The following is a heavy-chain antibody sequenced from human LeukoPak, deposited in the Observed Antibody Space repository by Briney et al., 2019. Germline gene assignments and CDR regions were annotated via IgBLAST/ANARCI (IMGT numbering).Heavy chain of an antibody. CDR2: IIPIFGTA. V-gene: IGHV1-69*01. D-gene: IGHD4-17*01. Sequence: ASVKVSCKASGGTFSSYAISWVRQAPGQGLEWMGGIIPIFGTANYAQKFQGRVTITADESTSTAYMELSSLRSEDTAVYYCARGLGPYGDYVPFDYWGQGTLVAVSS. CDR3: ARGLGPYGDYVPFDY. J-gene: IGHJ4*02. CDR1: GGTFSSYA.